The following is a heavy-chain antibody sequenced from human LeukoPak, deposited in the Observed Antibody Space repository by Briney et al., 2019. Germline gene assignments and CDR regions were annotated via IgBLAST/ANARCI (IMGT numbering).Heavy chain of an antibody. CDR3: ARGLMMAVAGRGEFHY. D-gene: IGHD6-13*01. CDR1: GGSISRSSYY. V-gene: IGHV4-39*07. J-gene: IGHJ4*02. Sequence: SETLSLTCTVSGGSISRSSYYWAWIRQPPGKGLEWIGHIYYSGSPYYSPSLKSRVTISVDPSKNQFSLKLSSVTAADTAVYYCARGLMMAVAGRGEFHYWGQGTLVTVSS. CDR2: IYYSGSP.